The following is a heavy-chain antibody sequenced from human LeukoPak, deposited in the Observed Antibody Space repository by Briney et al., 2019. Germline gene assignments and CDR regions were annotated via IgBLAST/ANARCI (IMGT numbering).Heavy chain of an antibody. CDR1: GGSISSSNW. D-gene: IGHD6-13*01. Sequence: SGTLSLTCAVSGGSISSSNWWSWVRQPPGKGLEWIGEIYHSGSTNYNPSLKSRVTISVDTSKNQFSLKLSSVTAADTAVYYCAREGVGIAANERWGQGTLVTVSS. CDR2: IYHSGST. CDR3: AREGVGIAANER. V-gene: IGHV4-4*02. J-gene: IGHJ4*02.